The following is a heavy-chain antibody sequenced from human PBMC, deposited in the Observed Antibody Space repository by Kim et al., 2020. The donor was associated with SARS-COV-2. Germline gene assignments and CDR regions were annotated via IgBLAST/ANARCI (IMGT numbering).Heavy chain of an antibody. J-gene: IGHJ4*02. D-gene: IGHD2-15*01. V-gene: IGHV3-21*01. CDR3: ARALGYCSGGSCSEGY. Sequence: SVEGRFTISGDNAKNSRYLQMNSLRAEDTAVYYCARALGYCSGGSCSEGYWGQGTLVTVSS.